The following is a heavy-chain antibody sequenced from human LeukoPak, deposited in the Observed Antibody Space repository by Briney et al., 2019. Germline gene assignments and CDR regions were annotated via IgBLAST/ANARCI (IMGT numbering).Heavy chain of an antibody. V-gene: IGHV4-34*01. CDR3: ARGATISETGYFDF. Sequence: SETLSLTCAVYSGSFSRYYWSWIRQSPGKGLEWIAEIDHRGDTNYNPSVKSRVTISVDTSKNQFSLKVRSLSAADTAVYYCARGATISETGYFDFWGQGTLVTVSS. D-gene: IGHD5-24*01. CDR1: SGSFSRYY. J-gene: IGHJ4*03. CDR2: IDHRGDT.